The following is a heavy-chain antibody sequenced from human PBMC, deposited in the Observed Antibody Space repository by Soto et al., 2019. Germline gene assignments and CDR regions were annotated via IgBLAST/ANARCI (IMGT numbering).Heavy chain of an antibody. J-gene: IGHJ5*02. CDR2: IWYDGSNK. D-gene: IGHD2-21*02. V-gene: IGHV3-33*01. CDR1: GFTFSSYG. CDR3: ARDLDCGGDCYSA. Sequence: QVQLVESGGGVVQPGRSLRLSCAASGFTFSSYGMHWVRQAPGKGLEWVAVIWYDGSNKYYADSVKGRFTISRDNSKNTLYLQMNSLRAEDTTVYYYARDLDCGGDCYSAWGQGTLVTVSS.